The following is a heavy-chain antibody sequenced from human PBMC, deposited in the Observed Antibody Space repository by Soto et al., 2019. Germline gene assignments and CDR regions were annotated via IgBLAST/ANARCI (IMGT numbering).Heavy chain of an antibody. CDR1: GFTFSSYA. CDR3: AKDQNDQRYYYDSSGYPPLGY. J-gene: IGHJ4*02. D-gene: IGHD3-22*01. V-gene: IGHV3-23*01. CDR2: ISGSGGST. Sequence: PGGSLRLSCAASGFTFSSYAMSWVRQAPGKGLEWVSAISGSGGSTYYADSVKGRFTISRDNSKNTLYLQMNSLRAEDTAVYYCAKDQNDQRYYYDSSGYPPLGYWGQGTLVTVSS.